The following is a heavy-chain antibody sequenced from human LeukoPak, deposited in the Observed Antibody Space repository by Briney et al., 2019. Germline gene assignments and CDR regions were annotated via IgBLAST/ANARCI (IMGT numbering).Heavy chain of an antibody. CDR2: INPNSGGT. CDR1: GYTFTGCY. J-gene: IGHJ4*02. V-gene: IGHV1-2*06. CDR3: ARGYYDSSGYHLFDY. Sequence: GASVKVSCKASGYTFTGCYMHWVRQAPGQGLEWMGRINPNSGGTNYAQKFQGRVTMTRDTSISTAYMELSRLRSDDTAVYYCARGYYDSSGYHLFDYWGQGTLVTVSS. D-gene: IGHD3-22*01.